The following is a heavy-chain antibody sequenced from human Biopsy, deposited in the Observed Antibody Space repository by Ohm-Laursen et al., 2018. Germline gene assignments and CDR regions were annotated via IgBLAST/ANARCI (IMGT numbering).Heavy chain of an antibody. CDR3: ARDSGILNNGNFKYYHYYGMDV. J-gene: IGHJ6*02. CDR2: IYYSVMT. CDR1: GDSVTKYY. D-gene: IGHD4-23*01. Sequence: SETPSLTCPASGDSVTKYYWSWIRQPPGKGLEWIGHIYYSVMTNYNPSLQSRVSISVDTSRNQVSLTLSSVTAADTAVYYCARDSGILNNGNFKYYHYYGMDVWGQGTKVTVSS. V-gene: IGHV4-59*02.